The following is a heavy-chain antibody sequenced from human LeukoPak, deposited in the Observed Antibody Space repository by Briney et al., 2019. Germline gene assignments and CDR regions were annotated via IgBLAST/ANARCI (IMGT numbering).Heavy chain of an antibody. V-gene: IGHV6-1*01. Sequence: SQTLSLTCAISGDSISSNTTAWNWIRQSPSRGLEWLGRTYFRSKWYNEYAVSLKSRITINPDTSKNQFSLHLNSVTPEDTAVYFSTRGYSFDFWGQGTLVTVSS. CDR1: GDSISSNTTA. CDR2: TYFRSKWYN. J-gene: IGHJ4*02. CDR3: TRGYSFDF.